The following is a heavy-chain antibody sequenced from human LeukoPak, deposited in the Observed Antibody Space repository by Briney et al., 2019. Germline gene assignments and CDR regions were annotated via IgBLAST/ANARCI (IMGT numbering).Heavy chain of an antibody. CDR3: ARGGLYDYVWGSYRYYFDY. CDR2: IDFGGST. Sequence: SETLSLTCTVSGGSISSSSYYWDWVRQPPGKGLEWIGSIDFGGSTYYNPSLNSRVTMSVDTSKNQFSLSLSSVTAADTAVYYCARGGLYDYVWGSYRYYFDYWGQGTLVTVSS. J-gene: IGHJ4*02. V-gene: IGHV4-39*01. CDR1: GGSISSSSYY. D-gene: IGHD3-16*02.